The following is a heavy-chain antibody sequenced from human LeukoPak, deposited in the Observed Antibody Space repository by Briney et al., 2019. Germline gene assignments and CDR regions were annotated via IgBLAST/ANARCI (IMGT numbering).Heavy chain of an antibody. Sequence: ASVKVSCKASGYTFTSYDINLVRQATGQGLECMGYMNPNSGYTGYAQKFQGRVTMTRNTSISTAYMELSNLRSEDTAVYYCARVPREIMSIRGQGTMVTVSS. CDR3: ARVPREIMSI. D-gene: IGHD1-26*01. V-gene: IGHV1-8*01. J-gene: IGHJ3*02. CDR2: MNPNSGYT. CDR1: GYTFTSYD.